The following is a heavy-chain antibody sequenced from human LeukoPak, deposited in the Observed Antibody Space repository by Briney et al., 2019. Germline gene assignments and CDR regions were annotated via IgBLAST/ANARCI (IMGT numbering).Heavy chain of an antibody. Sequence: SETLSLTCTVSGGSISSYYWSWLRQPPGKGLEWIGYIYHSGSTNYNPSLKSRVTISLDTSKNQFSLKLSSVTAADTAVYYCAREPRITMVRGVIIGYFDYWGQGTLVTVSS. J-gene: IGHJ4*02. D-gene: IGHD3-10*01. CDR3: AREPRITMVRGVIIGYFDY. CDR2: IYHSGST. CDR1: GGSISSYY. V-gene: IGHV4-59*12.